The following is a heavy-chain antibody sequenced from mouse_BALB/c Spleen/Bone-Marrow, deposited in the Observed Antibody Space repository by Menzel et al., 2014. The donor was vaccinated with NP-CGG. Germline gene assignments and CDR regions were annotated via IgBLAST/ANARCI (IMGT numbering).Heavy chain of an antibody. J-gene: IGHJ3*01. CDR1: GFTFSSYA. Sequence: DVHLVESGGGLVKPGGSLKLPCAASGFTFSSYAMSWVRQTPEKRLEWVASISSGGSTYYPDSVKGRFTISRDNARNILYLQMSSLRSEDTAMYYCARGGGYDYGSWFAYWGQGTLVTVSA. CDR3: ARGGGYDYGSWFAY. V-gene: IGHV5-6-5*01. CDR2: ISSGGST. D-gene: IGHD2-4*01.